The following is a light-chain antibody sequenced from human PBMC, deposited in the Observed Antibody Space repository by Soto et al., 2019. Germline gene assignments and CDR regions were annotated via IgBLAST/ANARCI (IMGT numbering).Light chain of an antibody. CDR1: QSVTTY. CDR2: DAT. Sequence: EIELTQSTGTLSSSPGERATLFCRASQSVTTYLYWYQQKPGQAPRILIYDATSRATGIPDRFSGSGSGTDFTLTLSRLEPEDFAVYYCQHDGGTPLFTFGAGTKVDIK. J-gene: IGKJ3*01. CDR3: QHDGGTPLFT. V-gene: IGKV3-20*01.